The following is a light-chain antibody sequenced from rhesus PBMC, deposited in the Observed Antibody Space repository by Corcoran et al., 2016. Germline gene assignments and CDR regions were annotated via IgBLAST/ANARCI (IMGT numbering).Light chain of an antibody. Sequence: DIQMTQSPSSLSASVGDTVTITCRASQGISSYLNWFQQKPGKAPKLLIYAASSLESGVPARFSGSGSGTGFTLTISSLQPEDFAAYYCLQHNRYPLTFGGGTKVEIK. CDR1: QGISSY. V-gene: IGKV1-28*01. J-gene: IGKJ4*01. CDR2: AAS. CDR3: LQHNRYPLT.